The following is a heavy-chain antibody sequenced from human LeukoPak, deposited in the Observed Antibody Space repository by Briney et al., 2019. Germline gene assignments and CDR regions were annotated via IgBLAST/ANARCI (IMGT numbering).Heavy chain of an antibody. CDR2: INPKSGGT. CDR1: GYTFTDYY. J-gene: IGHJ4*02. D-gene: IGHD3-16*01. Sequence: ASVKVSCKASGYTFTDYYMHWVRQAPGQGLEWMGWINPKSGGTKYAQKFQGRVTMTRDMSTNIVYMELSSLRSEDTALYYCARDSYGSDYWGQGTLVTVSS. CDR3: ARDSYGSDY. V-gene: IGHV1-2*02.